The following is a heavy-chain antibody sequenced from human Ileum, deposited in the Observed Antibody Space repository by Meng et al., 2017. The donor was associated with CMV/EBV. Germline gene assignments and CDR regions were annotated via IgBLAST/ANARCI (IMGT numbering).Heavy chain of an antibody. Sequence: VTLQGSGPGLVKPSETLSLTCTASGGSVTSHWWSWIRQSAGKGLERIGRIYITGRTNYNPSLKSRVTLSIDKSKDQFSLRLNSVTAADTAVYYCTRDLLVAAAAVFDSWGQGTLVTVSS. CDR1: GGSVTSHW. J-gene: IGHJ4*02. CDR2: IYITGRT. V-gene: IGHV4-4*07. CDR3: TRDLLVAAAAVFDS. D-gene: IGHD6-13*01.